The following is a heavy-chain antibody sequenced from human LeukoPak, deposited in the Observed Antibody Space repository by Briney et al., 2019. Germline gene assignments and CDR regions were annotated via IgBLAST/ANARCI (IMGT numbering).Heavy chain of an antibody. V-gene: IGHV1-69*04. Sequence: ASVKVSCKASGGTFSSYAISWVRQAPGQGLEWMGRIIPIFGIANYAQKFQGRVTITADKSTSTAYMELSGLRSEDTAVYYCARDYYYGSGSYLEALDALDIGGQGTMVTVSS. CDR1: GGTFSSYA. J-gene: IGHJ3*02. D-gene: IGHD3-10*01. CDR3: ARDYYYGSGSYLEALDALDI. CDR2: IIPIFGIA.